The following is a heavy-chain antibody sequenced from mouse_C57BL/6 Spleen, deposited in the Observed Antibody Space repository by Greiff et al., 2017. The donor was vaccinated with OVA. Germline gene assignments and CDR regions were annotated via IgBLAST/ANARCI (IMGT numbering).Heavy chain of an antibody. D-gene: IGHD2-3*01. Sequence: VQLKESGPGMVKPSQSLSLTCTVTGYSITSGYDWHWIRHFPGNKLEWMGYISYSGSTNYNPSLKSRISITHDTSKNHFFLKLNSVTTEDTATYYCARGIYDGSPWFAYWGQGTLVTVSA. CDR1: GYSITSGYD. J-gene: IGHJ3*01. V-gene: IGHV3-1*01. CDR3: ARGIYDGSPWFAY. CDR2: ISYSGST.